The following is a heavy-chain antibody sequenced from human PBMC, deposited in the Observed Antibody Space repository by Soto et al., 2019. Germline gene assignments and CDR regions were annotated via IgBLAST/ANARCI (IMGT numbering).Heavy chain of an antibody. D-gene: IGHD2-15*01. V-gene: IGHV4-34*01. CDR3: ASPHRAGCSGGSCYDRYFDY. CDR2: INHSGST. CDR1: GGSFSGYY. Sequence: QVQLQQWGAGLLKPSETLSLTCAVYGGSFSGYYWSWIRQPPGKGLEWIGEINHSGSTNYNPSLRSRVTISVDTSKNQFSLKLSSVTAADTAVYYCASPHRAGCSGGSCYDRYFDYWGQGTLVTVSS. J-gene: IGHJ4*02.